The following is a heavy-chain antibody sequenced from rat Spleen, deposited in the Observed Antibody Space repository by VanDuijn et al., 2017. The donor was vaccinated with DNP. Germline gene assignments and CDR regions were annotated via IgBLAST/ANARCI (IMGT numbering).Heavy chain of an antibody. CDR1: GFSLTDYN. J-gene: IGHJ3*01. D-gene: IGHD1-11*01. CDR2: IWNFGGT. CDR3: ARDLLRWRRGFAF. Sequence: QVQLKESGPGLVQPSQTLSLTCTVAGFSLTDYNVHWLRQPPGKGLEWLGVIWNFGGTRYSSPLKSRLTITKDTSKSQVFLQMNSLQIEDTATYYCARDLLRWRRGFAFWGQGTLVTVFS. V-gene: IGHV2-41*01.